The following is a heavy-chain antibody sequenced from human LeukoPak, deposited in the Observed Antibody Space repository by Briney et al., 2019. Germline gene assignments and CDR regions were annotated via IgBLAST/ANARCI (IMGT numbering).Heavy chain of an antibody. CDR2: ISGSGGST. V-gene: IGHV3-23*01. J-gene: IGHJ4*02. CDR3: AKGLYDSSGYYYDY. CDR1: GFTFSSYA. Sequence: GGSLRLSCAASGFTFSSYAMSWVRQAPGKGLEWVSAISGSGGSTYYADSVKGRFTISRDNSKNTLYLQMNSLRAEDTAVYHCAKGLYDSSGYYYDYWGQGTLVTVSS. D-gene: IGHD3-22*01.